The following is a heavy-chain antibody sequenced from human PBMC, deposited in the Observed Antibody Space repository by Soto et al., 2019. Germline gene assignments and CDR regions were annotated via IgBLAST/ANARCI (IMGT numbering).Heavy chain of an antibody. J-gene: IGHJ6*02. Sequence: SETLSLTCSVSGGSISSGPYSWGWIRQPPGKGLEWIGTFHYSGRNYYSPSLESRVTISVDTSKNQFSLKVSSVTAADTAVFYCARLAGYCSGTSCYGYYGMDVWGQGTTVTVS. D-gene: IGHD2-2*01. CDR3: ARLAGYCSGTSCYGYYGMDV. CDR1: GGSISSGPYS. CDR2: FHYSGRN. V-gene: IGHV4-39*01.